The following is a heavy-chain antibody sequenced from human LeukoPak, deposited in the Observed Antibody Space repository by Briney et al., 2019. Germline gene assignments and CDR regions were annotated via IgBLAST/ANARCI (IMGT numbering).Heavy chain of an antibody. CDR2: IYPGDSDT. CDR3: ARKRGTFDY. J-gene: IGHJ4*02. V-gene: IGHV5-51*01. CDR1: GYIFASYW. Sequence: LGESLKISCQCSGYIFASYWIGWVRQMPGKRLEWMGIIYPGDSDTTYTPSFQGQVTISADKSISTAYLQWSSLKASDTAMYYCARKRGTFDYWGQGTLVTVSS.